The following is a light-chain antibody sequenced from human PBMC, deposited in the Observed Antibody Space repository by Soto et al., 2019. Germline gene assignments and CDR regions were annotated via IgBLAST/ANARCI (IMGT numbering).Light chain of an antibody. CDR1: QNVDSNY. J-gene: IGKJ5*01. CDR3: QQYYNWRAIT. V-gene: IGKV3-20*01. Sequence: EIVLTQSPGTLSLSPGERATLSCRASQNVDSNYLAWYQQKPGQAPRIIIFGASGRATGIPARFSGSGSGTDFTLSISRLQSEDFALYYCQQYYNWRAITFGQGTRLEIK. CDR2: GAS.